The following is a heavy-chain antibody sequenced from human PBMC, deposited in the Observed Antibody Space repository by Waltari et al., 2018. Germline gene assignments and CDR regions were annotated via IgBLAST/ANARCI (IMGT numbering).Heavy chain of an antibody. CDR2: SNHSGST. V-gene: IGHV4-34*01. D-gene: IGHD5-12*01. CDR1: GGSFSGYY. CDR3: ARGRGRGYSGYYAPSYYYYYMYV. Sequence: QVQLQQWGAGLLKPSETLSLTCAVYGGSFSGYYWSWIRQPPGKGLEWIGESNHSGSTNYTPSLNRRVTLSVDTSKNQFSLKLSSVTAADTAVYYCARGRGRGYSGYYAPSYYYYYMYVWGKGTTVTVSS. J-gene: IGHJ6*03.